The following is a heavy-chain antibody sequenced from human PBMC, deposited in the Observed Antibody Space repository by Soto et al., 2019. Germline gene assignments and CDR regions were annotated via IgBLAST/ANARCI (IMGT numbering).Heavy chain of an antibody. J-gene: IGHJ6*02. CDR2: IGTAGDT. D-gene: IGHD2-15*01. V-gene: IGHV3-13*01. CDR3: ARDVRAGFFGGGSGRGGGMDV. CDR1: GFTFSSYD. Sequence: LRLSCAASGFTFSSYDMHWVRQATGKGLEWVSAIGTAGDTYYPGSVKGRFTISRENAKNSLYLQMNSLRAGDTAVYYCARDVRAGFFGGGSGRGGGMDVWGQGTTVTVSS.